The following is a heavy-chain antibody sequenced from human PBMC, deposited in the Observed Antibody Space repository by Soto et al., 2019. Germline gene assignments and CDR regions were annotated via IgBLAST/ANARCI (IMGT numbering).Heavy chain of an antibody. J-gene: IGHJ4*02. CDR3: TKDRVPDGIYSFDF. Sequence: GGSLRLSCAASGFTFSNYAMSWVRQAPGKGLEWVAFIDLGDTKRDYRDSVKGRFIVSKDKSKKTVYLQMNSLRVEDTAIYYCTKDRVPDGIYSFDFWGQGALVTVSS. D-gene: IGHD2-15*01. CDR1: GFTFSNYA. V-gene: IGHV3-23*03. CDR2: IDLGDTKR.